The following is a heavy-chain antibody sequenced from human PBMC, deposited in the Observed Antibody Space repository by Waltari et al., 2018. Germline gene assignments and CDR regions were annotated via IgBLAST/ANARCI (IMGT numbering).Heavy chain of an antibody. Sequence: EVQLVESGGGLVQPGESLRLSCGASGFTFRNFWVSWVSQAPGGGLESVAKIKPDGSEQYYVDSVKGRFTISRDNAKNSLYLQMSSLRVEDTATYYCASAHRGTPVDYWGQGTPVTVSS. V-gene: IGHV3-7*01. CDR3: ASAHRGTPVDY. CDR1: GFTFRNFW. D-gene: IGHD2-15*01. CDR2: IKPDGSEQ. J-gene: IGHJ4*02.